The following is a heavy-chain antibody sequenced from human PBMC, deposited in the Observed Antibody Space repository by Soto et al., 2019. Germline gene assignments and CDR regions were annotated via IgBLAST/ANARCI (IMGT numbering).Heavy chain of an antibody. CDR3: AMEYCSSTSCYRDY. V-gene: IGHV1-69*02. Sequence: QVQLVQSGAEVKKPGSAVKVSCKASGGTFSSYTISWVRQAPGQGLEWMGRIIPILGIANYAQKFQGRVTITADNYTSTAYMELSSLRSDDTAVYYCAMEYCSSTSCYRDYWGQGTLVTVSS. CDR1: GGTFSSYT. J-gene: IGHJ4*02. CDR2: IIPILGIA. D-gene: IGHD2-2*02.